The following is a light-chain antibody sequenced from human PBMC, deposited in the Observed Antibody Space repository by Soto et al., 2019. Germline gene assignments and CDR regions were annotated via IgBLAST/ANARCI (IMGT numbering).Light chain of an antibody. CDR3: CSYAGSYTYYV. CDR1: SSDVGGYNY. J-gene: IGLJ1*01. V-gene: IGLV2-11*01. Sequence: TQTRSVSGSPGQSVTISCTGTSSDVGGYNYVSWYQQHPGKAPKLMIYDVSKRPSGVPDRFSGSKSGNTASLTISGLQAEDEADYYCCSYAGSYTYYVFGTGTKVTVL. CDR2: DVS.